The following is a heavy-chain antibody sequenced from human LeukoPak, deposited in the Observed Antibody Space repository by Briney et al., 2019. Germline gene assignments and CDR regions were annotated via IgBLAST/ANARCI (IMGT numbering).Heavy chain of an antibody. D-gene: IGHD2-8*01. J-gene: IGHJ6*03. Sequence: ASVKVSCKASGGTFSSYAIRWVRRAPGQELEWMGVIIPIFGTANYAQKFQGRVTITADESTSTAYMELSSLRSEDTAVYYCARSANMYPSYYYYYMDVWGKGTAVTVSS. CDR1: GGTFSSYA. CDR2: IIPIFGTA. CDR3: ARSANMYPSYYYYYMDV. V-gene: IGHV1-69*13.